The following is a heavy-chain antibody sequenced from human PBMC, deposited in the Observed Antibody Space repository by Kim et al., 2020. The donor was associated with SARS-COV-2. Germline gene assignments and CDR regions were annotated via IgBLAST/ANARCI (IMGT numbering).Heavy chain of an antibody. V-gene: IGHV3-23*01. CDR3: AKGRPLLRGVIIDY. D-gene: IGHD3-10*01. Sequence: GGSLRLSCAASGFTFSSYAMSWVRQAPGKGLEWVSAISDSGGDRYYADSVKGRFTISRDNSKNTLYLQMNSLRAEDTAVYFCAKGRPLLRGVIIDYWGQGTLVTVSS. CDR1: GFTFSSYA. CDR2: ISDSGGDR. J-gene: IGHJ4*02.